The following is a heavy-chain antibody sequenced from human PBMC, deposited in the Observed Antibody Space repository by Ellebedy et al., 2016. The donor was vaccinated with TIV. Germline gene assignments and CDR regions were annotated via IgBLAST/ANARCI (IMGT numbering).Heavy chain of an antibody. CDR3: ARDRMYYYDSSGSYQYYGMDV. Sequence: SETLSLXCTVSVGTISSSSSSYWGWIRQPPGKGLEWLGYIYNSGRTNYNPSLESRVTISVDTSKNQFSLKLSSVTAADTAVYYCARDRMYYYDSSGSYQYYGMDVWGQGTTVTVSS. J-gene: IGHJ6*02. V-gene: IGHV4-61*01. D-gene: IGHD3-22*01. CDR1: VGTISSSSSSY. CDR2: IYNSGRT.